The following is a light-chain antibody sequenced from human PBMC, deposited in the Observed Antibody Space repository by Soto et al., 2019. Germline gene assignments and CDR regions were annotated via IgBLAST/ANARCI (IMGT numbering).Light chain of an antibody. V-gene: IGKV3-20*01. CDR3: QHYVSSPWT. CDR1: QSVSSSY. CDR2: GAS. Sequence: EIVLTQSPGTLSLSPGERATLSCRASQSVSSSYLAWYQQKPGQAPRLLIYGASIRATGIPARFSGSGSGTAFTLIISSLEPEDFAVYYCQHYVSSPWTFGQGTKVEIK. J-gene: IGKJ1*01.